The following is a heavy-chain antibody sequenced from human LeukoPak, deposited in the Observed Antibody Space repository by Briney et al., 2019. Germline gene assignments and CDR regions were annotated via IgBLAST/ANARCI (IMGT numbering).Heavy chain of an antibody. Sequence: GGSLRLSCAASGFTFSSYSMNWVRQAPGKGLEWVSYISSSSSTIYYADSVKGRFTISRDNAKNSLYLQMNSLRAEDTAVYYCARDLRMQQLGIDYWGQGTLVTVSS. J-gene: IGHJ4*02. V-gene: IGHV3-48*04. CDR2: ISSSSSTI. D-gene: IGHD6-13*01. CDR3: ARDLRMQQLGIDY. CDR1: GFTFSSYS.